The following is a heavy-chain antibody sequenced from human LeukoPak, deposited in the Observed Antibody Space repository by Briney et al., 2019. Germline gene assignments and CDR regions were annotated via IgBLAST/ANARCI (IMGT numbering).Heavy chain of an antibody. CDR3: AREIYGDYGAFDY. J-gene: IGHJ4*02. CDR2: IYTSGST. Sequence: SETLSLTCTVPGGSISSGSYYWSWIRQPAGKGLEWIGRIYTSGSTNYNPSLKSRVTISVDTSKNQFSLKLSSVTAADTAVHYCAREIYGDYGAFDYWGQGTLVTVSS. D-gene: IGHD4-17*01. CDR1: GGSISSGSYY. V-gene: IGHV4-61*02.